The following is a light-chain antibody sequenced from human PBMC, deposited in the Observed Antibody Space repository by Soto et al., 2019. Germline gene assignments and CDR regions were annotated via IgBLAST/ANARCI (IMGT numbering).Light chain of an antibody. CDR1: SSDVGAYNF. Sequence: QSVLTQPPSASGSPGQSLTISCTGTSSDVGAYNFVSWYQQLPGKAPKLMIYQVTKRPSGVPYRFSGSKSGNTASLTVSGLQAEDEADYYCSSYAGSTTFYVFGTGTKVTVL. V-gene: IGLV2-8*01. J-gene: IGLJ1*01. CDR2: QVT. CDR3: SSYAGSTTFYV.